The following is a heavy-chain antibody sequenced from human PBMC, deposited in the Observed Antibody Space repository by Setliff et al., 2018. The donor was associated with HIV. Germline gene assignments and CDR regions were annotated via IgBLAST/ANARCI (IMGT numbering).Heavy chain of an antibody. D-gene: IGHD3-10*01. CDR1: GGTFSSYT. V-gene: IGHV1-69*05. CDR2: IMPIFGTA. Sequence: SVKVSCKASGGTFSSYTNNWVRQAPGQGLEWMGGIMPIFGTANYAQKFQGRVTITTDESTSTGYMELISLRSEATALYYCARTREMVRGVITPAFDYWGLGTLVTVSS. CDR3: ARTREMVRGVITPAFDY. J-gene: IGHJ4*02.